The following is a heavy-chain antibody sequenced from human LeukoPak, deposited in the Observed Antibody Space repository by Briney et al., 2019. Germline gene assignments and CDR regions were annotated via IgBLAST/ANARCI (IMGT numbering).Heavy chain of an antibody. D-gene: IGHD1-26*01. CDR2: ISAYNGNT. CDR1: GYTFTSYG. V-gene: IGHV1-18*01. J-gene: IGHJ5*02. Sequence: ASVKVSCKASGYTFTSYGISWVRQAPGQGLEWMGWISAYNGNTNYAQKLQGRVTMTTDTSTSTAYMELRSLRSDDTAVYYCATVGMGAPIRYNWFDPWGQGTLVTVSS. CDR3: ATVGMGAPIRYNWFDP.